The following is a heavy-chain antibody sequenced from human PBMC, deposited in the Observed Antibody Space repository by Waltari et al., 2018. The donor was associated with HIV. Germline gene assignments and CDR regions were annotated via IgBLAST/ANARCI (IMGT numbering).Heavy chain of an antibody. Sequence: QVQLQQWGAGLLKPSETLSLTCAVYGGSFSGYYWSWIRQPPGKGLEWIGEINHSGSTNYNPSLKSRVTISVDTSKNQFSLKLSSVTAADTAVYYCARVAARGPLPHYFDYWGQGTMVTVSS. CDR3: ARVAARGPLPHYFDY. CDR2: INHSGST. J-gene: IGHJ4*02. CDR1: GGSFSGYY. D-gene: IGHD6-6*01. V-gene: IGHV4-34*01.